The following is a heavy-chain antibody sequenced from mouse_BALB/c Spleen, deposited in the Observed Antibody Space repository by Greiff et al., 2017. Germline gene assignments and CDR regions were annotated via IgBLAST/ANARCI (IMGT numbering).Heavy chain of an antibody. D-gene: IGHD2-12*01. CDR1: GFNIKDYY. V-gene: IGHV14-4*02. J-gene: IGHJ2*01. Sequence: VQLKESGAELVRSGASVKLSCTASGFNIKDYYMHWVKQRPEQGLEWIGWIDPENGDTEYAPKFQGKATMTADTSSNTAYLQLSSLTSEDTAVYYCNAVTIEGYWGQGTTLTVSS. CDR2: IDPENGDT. CDR3: NAVTIEGY.